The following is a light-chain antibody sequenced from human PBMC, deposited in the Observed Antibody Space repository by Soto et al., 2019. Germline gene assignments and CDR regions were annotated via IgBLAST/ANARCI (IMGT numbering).Light chain of an antibody. CDR1: QSISYR. V-gene: IGKV1-5*01. CDR3: QQYNSYSWT. J-gene: IGKJ1*01. Sequence: DIQMTQSPSTLSASVGDRVTITCRASQSISYRLAWYQQKPGKAPKLLIYDASSLESGGPSPFSGSGSGTEFTLTITSLQPDDFATYYCQQYNSYSWTFGQGTKVEIK. CDR2: DAS.